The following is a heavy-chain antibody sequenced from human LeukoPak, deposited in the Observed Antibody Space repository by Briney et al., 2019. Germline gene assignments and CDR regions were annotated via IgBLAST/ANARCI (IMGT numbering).Heavy chain of an antibody. D-gene: IGHD1-26*01. CDR3: AREDGSYKYYFDH. Sequence: SVKVSCKASGGTFSSYAISWVRQAPGQGLEWMGRIIPIFGTANYAQKFQGRVTITTDESTRTAYMELSSLRSEDTAVYYCAREDGSYKYYFDHWGQRTLVTVSS. J-gene: IGHJ4*02. CDR1: GGTFSSYA. CDR2: IIPIFGTA. V-gene: IGHV1-69*05.